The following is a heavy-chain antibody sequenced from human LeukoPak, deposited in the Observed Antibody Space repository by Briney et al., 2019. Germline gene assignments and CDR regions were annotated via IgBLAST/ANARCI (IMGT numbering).Heavy chain of an antibody. V-gene: IGHV1-2*02. J-gene: IGHJ4*02. D-gene: IGHD5-12*01. CDR3: AREGRGYSGYGATHFDY. CDR1: GYTFTDYF. Sequence: ASVKVSCKASGYTFTDYFIHWVRQAPGQGLEWMGWINPNSGGTNYAQNFQGRVTMTRDTSISTAYMDLSGLTSDDTAMYYCAREGRGYSGYGATHFDYWGQGTLVTVSS. CDR2: INPNSGGT.